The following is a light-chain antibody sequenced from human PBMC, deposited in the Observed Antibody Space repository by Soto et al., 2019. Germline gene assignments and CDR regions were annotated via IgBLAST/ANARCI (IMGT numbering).Light chain of an antibody. CDR2: GAS. CDR3: QQYHNLWT. CDR1: QSVSSSY. V-gene: IGKV3-20*01. J-gene: IGKJ1*01. Sequence: EMVLTQSPGTLSLSPAERATLSCHASQSVSSSYLAWYQQKPGQAPRLLIYGASSRATGIPDRFSGSGSGTEFTLTINSLQSEDFALYYCQQYHNLWTFGQGTKVDIK.